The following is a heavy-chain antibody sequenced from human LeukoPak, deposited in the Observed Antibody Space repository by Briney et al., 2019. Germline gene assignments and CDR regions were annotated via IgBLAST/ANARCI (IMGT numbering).Heavy chain of an antibody. CDR2: IRSKAYGGTT. CDR1: GFTFGDYA. D-gene: IGHD2-2*01. J-gene: IGHJ4*02. Sequence: GVLRLSCTASGFTFGDYAMSWVRQAPGKGLEWVGFIRSKAYGGTTEYAASVKGRFTISRDDSKSIAYLQMNSLKTEDTAVCYCTPGYCSSTSCYPLEVWGQGTLVTVSS. CDR3: TPGYCSSTSCYPLEV. V-gene: IGHV3-49*04.